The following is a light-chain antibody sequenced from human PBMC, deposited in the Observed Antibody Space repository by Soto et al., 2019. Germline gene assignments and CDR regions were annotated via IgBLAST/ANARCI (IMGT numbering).Light chain of an antibody. J-gene: IGKJ2*01. CDR2: GAS. CDR1: QSVRSSY. Sequence: EIVLTQSPGTLSLSPGERATLSCRASQSVRSSYIAWFQQKPGQAPRLLIYGASSRATGIPDRFSGSESGTDFTLTISRLEPEDFAVYYCQQYGSTPKTFGQGTKLEIK. CDR3: QQYGSTPKT. V-gene: IGKV3-20*01.